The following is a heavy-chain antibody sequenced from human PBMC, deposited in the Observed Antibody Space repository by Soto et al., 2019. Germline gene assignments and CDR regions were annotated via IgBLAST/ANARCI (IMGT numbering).Heavy chain of an antibody. CDR1: GYTFTGYY. CDR2: INPNSGGT. J-gene: IGHJ6*02. D-gene: IGHD3-3*01. CDR3: ARPMDPPYYAFWSGYENYYYGMDV. Sequence: ASVKVSCKASGYTFTGYYMHWVRQAPGQGLEWMGWINPNSGGTNYAQKFQGRVTMTRDTSISTAYMELSRLRSDDTAVYYCARPMDPPYYAFWSGYENYYYGMDVWGQGTTVTVYS. V-gene: IGHV1-2*02.